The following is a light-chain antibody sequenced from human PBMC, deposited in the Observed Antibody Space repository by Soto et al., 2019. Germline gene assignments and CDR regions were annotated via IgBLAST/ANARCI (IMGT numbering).Light chain of an antibody. CDR1: QSIGRF. CDR2: VAS. V-gene: IGKV1-39*01. Sequence: DIQMTQSPSSLSASVGDRVTITCRASQSIGRFLNWHQQKPGKPPNVLINVASTLRSGVPSRFGGSGSGTGFNLTINSLQPEDFATYFCQQSFTTPLTFGGGTKVDIK. J-gene: IGKJ4*01. CDR3: QQSFTTPLT.